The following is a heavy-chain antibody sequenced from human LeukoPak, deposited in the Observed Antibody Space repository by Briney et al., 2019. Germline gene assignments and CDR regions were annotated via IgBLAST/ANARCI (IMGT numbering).Heavy chain of an antibody. J-gene: IGHJ3*01. Sequence: GSPRLSCAASGFTFSSYSMNWVRQAPGKGLEWVSYISSSSSTIYYADSVKGRFTISRDNAKNSLYLQMNSLRDEDTAVYYCGRDAITGIIGVHAFDFWGQGTVVTVSS. CDR2: ISSSSSTI. CDR3: GRDAITGIIGVHAFDF. D-gene: IGHD1-20*01. V-gene: IGHV3-48*02. CDR1: GFTFSSYS.